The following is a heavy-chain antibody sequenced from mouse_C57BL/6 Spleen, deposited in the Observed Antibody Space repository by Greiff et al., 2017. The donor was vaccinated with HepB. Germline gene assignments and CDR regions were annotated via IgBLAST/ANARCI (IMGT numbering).Heavy chain of an antibody. V-gene: IGHV5-4*01. J-gene: IGHJ2*01. CDR1: GFTFSSYA. CDR3: AREGMVTPYFDY. CDR2: ISDGGSYT. D-gene: IGHD2-3*01. Sequence: DVMLVESGGGLVKPGGSLKLSCAASGFTFSSYAMSWVRQTPEKRLEWVATISDGGSYTYYPDNVKGRFTISRDNAKNNLYLQMSHLKSEDTAMYYCAREGMVTPYFDYWGQGTTLTVSS.